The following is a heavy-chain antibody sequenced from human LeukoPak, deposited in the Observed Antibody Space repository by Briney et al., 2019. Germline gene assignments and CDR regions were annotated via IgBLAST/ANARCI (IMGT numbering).Heavy chain of an antibody. D-gene: IGHD5-18*01. Sequence: GGPLRLSCAASGFTFSGYWMHWVRQAPGKGLVWVSGINSDGSSTTYADSVKGRFTISRDSAKTTLYLHMNSLRAEDTAVYYCASPSLPGYSYGDFEYWGQGSLVTVSS. CDR1: GFTFSGYW. J-gene: IGHJ4*02. V-gene: IGHV3-74*01. CDR2: INSDGSST. CDR3: ASPSLPGYSYGDFEY.